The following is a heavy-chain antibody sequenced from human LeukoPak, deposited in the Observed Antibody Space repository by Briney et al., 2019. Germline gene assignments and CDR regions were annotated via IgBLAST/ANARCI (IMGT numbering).Heavy chain of an antibody. V-gene: IGHV3-20*04. Sequence: GGSLRLSCAASGFTFDDYGMSWVRQAPGKGLEWVSGINWNGGSTGYADSVKGRFTISRDNAKNSLYPQMNSLRAEDTAVYYCARADREYYYYYYMDVWGKGTTVTVSS. CDR2: INWNGGST. J-gene: IGHJ6*03. CDR3: ARADREYYYYYYMDV. D-gene: IGHD3-10*01. CDR1: GFTFDDYG.